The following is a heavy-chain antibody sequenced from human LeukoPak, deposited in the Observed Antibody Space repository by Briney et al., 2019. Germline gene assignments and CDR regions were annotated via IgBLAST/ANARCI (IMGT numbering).Heavy chain of an antibody. Sequence: PSETLPLTCTVSGASISSYYWSWIRQPPGKGLEWIGYIYYTGSTKSSPSLKSRVTMSVDTSKNQFSLRLSSVTAADTAVYYCARIIVAPGRAYYFDYWGQGTLVTVSS. CDR3: ARIIVAPGRAYYFDY. CDR1: GASISSYY. J-gene: IGHJ4*02. CDR2: IYYTGST. V-gene: IGHV4-59*12. D-gene: IGHD5-12*01.